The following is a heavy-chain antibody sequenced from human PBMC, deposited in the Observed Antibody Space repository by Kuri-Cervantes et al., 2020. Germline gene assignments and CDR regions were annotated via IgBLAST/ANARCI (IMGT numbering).Heavy chain of an antibody. V-gene: IGHV3-33*06. Sequence: GGSLRLSCAASGFTFSSYGMHWVRRAPGKGLEWVAVIWYDGSNKYYADSVKGRFTISRDNSKNTLYLQMNSLRAEDTAVYYCAKDGGIVVAKYYFDYWGQGTLVTVSS. D-gene: IGHD3-22*01. CDR1: GFTFSSYG. CDR3: AKDGGIVVAKYYFDY. CDR2: IWYDGSNK. J-gene: IGHJ4*02.